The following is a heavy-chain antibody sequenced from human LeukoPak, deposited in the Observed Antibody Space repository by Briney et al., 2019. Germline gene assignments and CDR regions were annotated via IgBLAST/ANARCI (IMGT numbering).Heavy chain of an antibody. J-gene: IGHJ4*02. V-gene: IGHV3-21*01. CDR3: AKDTQYYYDSEPDY. CDR1: GFTFSSYS. Sequence: PGGSLRLSCAASGFTFSSYSMNWVRQAPGKGLEWVSSISSSSSYIYYADSVKGRFTISRDNAKNSLYLQMNSLRAEDTAVYYCAKDTQYYYDSEPDYWGQGTLVTVSS. CDR2: ISSSSSYI. D-gene: IGHD3-22*01.